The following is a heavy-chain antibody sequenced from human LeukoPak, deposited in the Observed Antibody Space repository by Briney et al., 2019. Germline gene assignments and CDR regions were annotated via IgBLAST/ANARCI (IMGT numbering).Heavy chain of an antibody. CDR2: TYYRSKWYN. CDR1: GDSVSSNSAA. J-gene: IGHJ4*02. D-gene: IGHD3-22*01. Sequence: SQTLSLTFAISGDSVSSNSAAWNWIRQSPSRGLEWLGRTYYRSKWYNDYAVTINPDTSKNQFSLQLNSVTPEDTAVYYCARDYYDSSGYSHYDYWGQGTLVTVSS. V-gene: IGHV6-1*01. CDR3: ARDYYDSSGYSHYDY.